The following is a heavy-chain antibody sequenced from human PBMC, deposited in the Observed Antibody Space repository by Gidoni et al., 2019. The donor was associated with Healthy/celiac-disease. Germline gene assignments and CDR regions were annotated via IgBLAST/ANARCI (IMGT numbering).Heavy chain of an antibody. D-gene: IGHD6-13*01. CDR3: ARGGQQLPQVYFQN. CDR2: IKSDGSST. CDR1: GFTVSSYW. V-gene: IGHV3-74*01. Sequence: CQASGFTVSSYWMHWVRQAPGKGLVWVSRIKSDGSSTSYADSVKGRFTISRDNAKNTLYLQMNSLRAEGTAVYYCARGGQQLPQVYFQNWGQGTLVTVSS. J-gene: IGHJ1*01.